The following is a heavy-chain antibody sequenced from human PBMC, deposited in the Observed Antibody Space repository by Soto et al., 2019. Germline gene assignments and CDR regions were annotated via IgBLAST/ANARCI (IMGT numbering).Heavy chain of an antibody. CDR1: GFTFSNFW. D-gene: IGHD2-8*01. V-gene: IGHV3-74*01. CDR3: ARDPPRMMLDV. Sequence: EVQLVESGGGLVQPGGSLRLSCAASGFTFSNFWVHWVRQAPGKGLVWVSRINSDGSTSTYADFVKGRFTISRDNAKNTLYLQMNSLRAEESAVYYCARDPPRMMLDVWGKGTTVTVS. J-gene: IGHJ6*03. CDR2: INSDGSTS.